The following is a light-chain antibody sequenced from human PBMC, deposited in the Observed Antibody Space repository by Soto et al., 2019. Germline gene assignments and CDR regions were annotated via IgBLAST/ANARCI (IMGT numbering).Light chain of an antibody. J-gene: IGKJ1*01. CDR3: QRRSNWLWT. CDR1: QTVTRN. V-gene: IGKV3-15*01. Sequence: EVVMTQSPATLSVSPGDRPSLSCRASQTVTRNLAWYQQKPGQAPRLLVFGASGRATGIPARFSGSGSGTEFTLTISSLQSEDFAVYYCQRRSNWLWTVXPGTKVDSK. CDR2: GAS.